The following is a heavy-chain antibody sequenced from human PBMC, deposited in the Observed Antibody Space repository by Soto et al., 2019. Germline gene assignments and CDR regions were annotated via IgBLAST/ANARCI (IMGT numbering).Heavy chain of an antibody. CDR3: ATQFHHCGGDCYRGPYFGMDV. D-gene: IGHD2-21*02. CDR2: INPYTGGT. J-gene: IGHJ6*02. Sequence: ASVKVSCKASGYTFTGYYVLWVRQAPGQGPECMGWINPYTGGTNYAQKFQGRVTMTRDTSISTAYMELSKLTSDDTAVYYCATQFHHCGGDCYRGPYFGMDVWGQGTTVTVSS. CDR1: GYTFTGYY. V-gene: IGHV1-2*02.